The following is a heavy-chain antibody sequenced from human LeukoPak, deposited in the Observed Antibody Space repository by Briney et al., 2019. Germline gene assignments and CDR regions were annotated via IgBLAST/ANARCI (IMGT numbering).Heavy chain of an antibody. V-gene: IGHV4-61*03. Sequence: SETPSLTCNVSGVSIRTSTYYWNWIRQSPGTGLEWIGCVSDTGTTKYNPSLKSRVTISVDTSKNHFSLILMSVTAADTAVYYCARGYYEPFQSWGQGTLVTVSS. CDR1: GVSIRTSTYY. D-gene: IGHD3-16*01. CDR2: VSDTGTT. CDR3: ARGYYEPFQS. J-gene: IGHJ4*02.